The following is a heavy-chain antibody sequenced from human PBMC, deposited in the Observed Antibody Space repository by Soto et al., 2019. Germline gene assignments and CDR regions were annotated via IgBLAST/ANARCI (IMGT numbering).Heavy chain of an antibody. Sequence: QVQLVQSGAEVKKPGSSVKVSCQASGGTFSNYSIAWVRQAPGQGLEWMGGLIPISVTANYAQKFQGRVTITSDESTSTADTELRSLRSEDTAVYYCARGLYGYYEKSGNYSAEYFQYWGQGTLVTVSS. CDR2: LIPISVTA. CDR1: GGTFSNYS. J-gene: IGHJ1*01. CDR3: ARGLYGYYEKSGNYSAEYFQY. D-gene: IGHD3-22*01. V-gene: IGHV1-69*05.